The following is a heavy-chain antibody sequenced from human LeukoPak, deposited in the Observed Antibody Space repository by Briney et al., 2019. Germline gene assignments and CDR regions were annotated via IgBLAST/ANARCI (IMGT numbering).Heavy chain of an antibody. Sequence: GGSLRLSCAASGFSFSSYGMHWVRQAPGKGLEWVAVIWYDGTNKYYADSVKGRFTVSRDNSKNTLYLQMNSLRAEDTAVYYCAKDGPNYDILTGYMFDPWGQGTLVTVSS. CDR2: IWYDGTNK. V-gene: IGHV3-30*02. D-gene: IGHD3-9*01. CDR3: AKDGPNYDILTGYMFDP. CDR1: GFSFSSYG. J-gene: IGHJ5*02.